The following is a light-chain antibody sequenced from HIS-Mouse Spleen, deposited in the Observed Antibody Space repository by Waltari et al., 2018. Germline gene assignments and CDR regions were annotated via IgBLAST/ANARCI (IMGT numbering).Light chain of an antibody. CDR3: QQLNSYPPT. J-gene: IGKJ1*01. CDR2: AAS. CDR1: QGISSY. Sequence: DIQLTQSPSFLSASVVDRGTITCRASQGISSYLAWYQQKPGKAPKLLIYAASTLQSGVPSRFSGSGSGTEFTLTISSLQPEDFATYYCQQLNSYPPTFGQGTKVEIK. V-gene: IGKV1-9*01.